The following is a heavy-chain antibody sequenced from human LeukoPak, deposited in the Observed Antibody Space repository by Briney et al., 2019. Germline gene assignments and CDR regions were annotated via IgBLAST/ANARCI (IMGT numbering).Heavy chain of an antibody. CDR3: AKSGGYGLIDC. D-gene: IGHD1-26*01. V-gene: IGHV4-39*01. CDR2: IYHSGST. CDR1: GVSISGSGHY. J-gene: IGHJ4*02. Sequence: PSQTLSLTCAVSGVSISGSGHYWGWIRQPPGKGLEWIGNIYHSGSTYYNASLQSRVTISIDTSKNQFSLRLNSVTAADTAMYYCAKSGGYGLIDCWGQGTLVTVSS.